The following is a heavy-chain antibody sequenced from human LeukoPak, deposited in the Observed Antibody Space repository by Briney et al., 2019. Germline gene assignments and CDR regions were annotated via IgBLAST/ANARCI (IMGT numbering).Heavy chain of an antibody. CDR2: IKSKTDGGTT. CDR1: GFTFSNAW. J-gene: IGHJ6*02. CDR3: TTVCGSHPGWYYYGMDV. D-gene: IGHD1-26*01. Sequence: GGSLRLSCAASGFTFSNAWMSWVRQAPGKGLEWVGRIKSKTDGGTTDYAAPVKGRFTISRDDSKNTLYLQMNSLKTEDTAVYYCTTVCGSHPGWYYYGMDVWGQGTTVTVSS. V-gene: IGHV3-15*01.